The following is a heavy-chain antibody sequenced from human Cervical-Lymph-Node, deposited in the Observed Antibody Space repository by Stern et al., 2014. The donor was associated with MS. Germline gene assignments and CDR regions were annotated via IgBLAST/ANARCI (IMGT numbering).Heavy chain of an antibody. V-gene: IGHV3-11*01. CDR2: ILGSGTTI. D-gene: IGHD3-3*01. J-gene: IGHJ6*02. CDR1: EFTFSDYS. CDR3: ARFYDFWSGGMDV. Sequence: MQLVESGGGVVKPGGSLRLSCAASEFTFSDYSLSWIRQAPGKGLEWVSYILGSGTTIYYAASVKGRFTISRDNAKNSLYLQMNSLRAEDTAVYYCARFYDFWSGGMDVWGQGTAVTVSS.